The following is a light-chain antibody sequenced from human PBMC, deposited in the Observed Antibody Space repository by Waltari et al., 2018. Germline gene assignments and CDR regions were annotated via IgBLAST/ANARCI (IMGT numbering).Light chain of an antibody. J-gene: IGKJ1*01. V-gene: IGKV3-20*01. CDR1: KSGSRS. CDR2: DAS. CDR3: QKDVSFPAT. Sequence: EIGWTQSPGTRSLSPGERATLSCMAHKSGSRSLAWYQQKHGQAPRLLIYDASTRATGIPDRFSGSGSGTDFSLTISRLEPEDFAVYYCQKDVSFPATFGQGTKVEIK.